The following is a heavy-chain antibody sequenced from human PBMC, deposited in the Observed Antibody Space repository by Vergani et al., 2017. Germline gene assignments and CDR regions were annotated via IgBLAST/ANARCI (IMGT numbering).Heavy chain of an antibody. D-gene: IGHD3-22*01. CDR2: IYTSGST. Sequence: QVQLQESGPGLVKPSQTLSLTCTVSGGSISSGSYYWSWIRQPAGKGLEWIGRIYTSGSTNYNPSLKSRVTISVDTSKNQFSLKLSSVTAADTAVYYCAGGDSSGYPLDYWGQGTLVTVSS. V-gene: IGHV4-61*02. CDR3: AGGDSSGYPLDY. J-gene: IGHJ4*02. CDR1: GGSISSGSYY.